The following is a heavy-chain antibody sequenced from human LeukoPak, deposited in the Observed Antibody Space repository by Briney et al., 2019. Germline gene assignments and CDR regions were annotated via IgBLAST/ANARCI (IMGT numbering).Heavy chain of an antibody. D-gene: IGHD3-22*01. CDR1: RFTFSEFA. J-gene: IGHJ4*02. CDR3: VRGVGIYDSSGYFDY. V-gene: IGHV3-30-3*01. Sequence: PGRSLRLSCPTSRFTFSEFAMHWVRQAPGKGLEWVSTISHDGANKHYADSVKVRFTISRDNSKNTLYLQMNSLRVEDKAVYYCVRGVGIYDSSGYFDYWGQGTLVTVSS. CDR2: ISHDGANK.